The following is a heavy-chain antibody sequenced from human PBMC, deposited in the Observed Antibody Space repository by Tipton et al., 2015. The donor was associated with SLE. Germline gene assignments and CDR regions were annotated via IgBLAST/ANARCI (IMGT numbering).Heavy chain of an antibody. CDR3: ARESSTGRQAH. CDR2: IYYSGST. Sequence: TLSLTCSVSSFAISSGGGFYWTWIRQFPGKGLEWIGYIYYSGSTNYNPSLKSRVTISVDTSKNQFSLKLSSVTAADTAVYYCARESSTGRQAHWGQGTLVTVSS. CDR1: SFAISSGGGFY. J-gene: IGHJ4*02. D-gene: IGHD1-1*01. V-gene: IGHV4-61*08.